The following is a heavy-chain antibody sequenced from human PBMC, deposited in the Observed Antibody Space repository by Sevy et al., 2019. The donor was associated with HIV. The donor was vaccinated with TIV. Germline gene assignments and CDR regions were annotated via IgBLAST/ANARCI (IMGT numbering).Heavy chain of an antibody. J-gene: IGHJ4*02. V-gene: IGHV3-33*01. CDR3: ARDPRIFGDYLLTYFDY. CDR2: IWYDGNNQ. CDR1: GFAFSDYG. D-gene: IGHD4-17*01. Sequence: GGSLRLSCVASGFAFSDYGMHWVRQAPGKGLEWVAVIWYDGNNQHYAESVRGRFTISRDNSKNTLYLQLSSLRAEDTAVYYCARDPRIFGDYLLTYFDYWGQGVLVTVSS.